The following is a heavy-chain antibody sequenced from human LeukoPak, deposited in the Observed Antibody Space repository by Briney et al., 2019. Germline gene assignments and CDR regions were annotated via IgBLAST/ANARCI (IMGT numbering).Heavy chain of an antibody. V-gene: IGHV3-49*04. J-gene: IGHJ4*02. CDR3: TQRGSSSWYFDY. Sequence: TGGSLRLSCTVYGFTFGDYAMSWVRQAPGKGLEWVGFIRSKIYGGTTEYAASVKGRFTISRDDSKSIAYLQMNSLKIEDTAVYYCTQRGSSSWYFDYWGQGTLVTVSS. D-gene: IGHD6-13*01. CDR2: IRSKIYGGTT. CDR1: GFTFGDYA.